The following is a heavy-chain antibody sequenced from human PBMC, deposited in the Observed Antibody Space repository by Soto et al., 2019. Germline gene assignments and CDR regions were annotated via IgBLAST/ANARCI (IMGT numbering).Heavy chain of an antibody. CDR2: ISGSGGST. CDR3: AKSYYGSGSYYNAPDY. D-gene: IGHD3-10*01. Sequence: PGGSLRLSCAASGFTYSSDAMSWVRQAPGKGLEWVSAISGSGGSTYYADSVKGRFTISRDNSKNTLYLQMNSLRAEDTAVYYCAKSYYGSGSYYNAPDYWGQGTLVTVSS. CDR1: GFTYSSDA. V-gene: IGHV3-23*01. J-gene: IGHJ4*02.